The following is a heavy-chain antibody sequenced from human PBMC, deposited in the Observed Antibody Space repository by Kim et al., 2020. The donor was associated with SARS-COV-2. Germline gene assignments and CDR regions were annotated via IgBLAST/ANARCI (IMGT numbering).Heavy chain of an antibody. CDR2: IIPIFGTA. CDR1: GGTFSSYA. CDR3: ARARNSGSYFDAFDI. D-gene: IGHD1-26*01. Sequence: SVKVSCKASGGTFSSYAISWVRQAPGQGLEWMGGIIPIFGTANYAQKFQGRVTITADESTSTAYMELSSLRSEDTAVYYCARARNSGSYFDAFDIWGQGTMVTVSS. V-gene: IGHV1-69*13. J-gene: IGHJ3*02.